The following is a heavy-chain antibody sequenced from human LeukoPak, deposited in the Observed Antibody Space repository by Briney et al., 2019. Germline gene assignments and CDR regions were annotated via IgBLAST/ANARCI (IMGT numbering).Heavy chain of an antibody. CDR1: GFAFSSYG. V-gene: IGHV3-33*01. J-gene: IGHJ4*02. CDR3: ARGYYGDYSSAY. D-gene: IGHD4-17*01. Sequence: GRSLRLSCAASGFAFSSYGIHWVRQAPGKGLEWVALLWFDGSNKHYADSVKGRFTISRDTSQNTLYLQMNNLRAEDTAVYYCARGYYGDYSSAYWGQGTLVTVSS. CDR2: LWFDGSNK.